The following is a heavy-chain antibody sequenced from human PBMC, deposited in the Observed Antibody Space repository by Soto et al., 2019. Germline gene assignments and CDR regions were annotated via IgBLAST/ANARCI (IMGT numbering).Heavy chain of an antibody. J-gene: IGHJ6*02. CDR1: GGSFSGYY. D-gene: IGHD6-13*01. CDR2: INHSGST. Sequence: SETLSLTCAVYGGSFSGYYWSWIRQPPGKGLEWIGEINHSGSTNYNPSLKSRVSISVDTSKNQFSLKLSSVTAADTAVYYCARAEGHMRYSSSWYSSYYYYGMDVWGQGTTVTVSS. CDR3: ARAEGHMRYSSSWYSSYYYYGMDV. V-gene: IGHV4-34*01.